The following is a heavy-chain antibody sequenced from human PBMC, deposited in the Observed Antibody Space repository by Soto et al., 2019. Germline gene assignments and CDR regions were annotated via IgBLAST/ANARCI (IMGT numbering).Heavy chain of an antibody. J-gene: IGHJ5*02. CDR2: IYYSGST. CDR3: ARHRARNWFDP. CDR1: GGSISSSSYY. D-gene: IGHD6-6*01. V-gene: IGHV4-39*01. Sequence: QLQLQESGPGLVKPSETLSLTCIVSGGSISSSSYYWGWIRQPPGKGLEWIGSIYYSGSTYYNPSLTTRVTISVDTSKHQFALKLSYVTAADTAVFYCARHRARNWFDPWGQGTLVTVSS.